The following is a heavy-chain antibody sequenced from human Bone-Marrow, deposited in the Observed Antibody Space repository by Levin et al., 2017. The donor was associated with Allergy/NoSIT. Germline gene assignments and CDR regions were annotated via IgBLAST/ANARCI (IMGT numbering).Heavy chain of an antibody. CDR3: ARGGDNWALRYFDL. CDR1: GRSMQSYY. V-gene: IGHV4-59*01. CDR2: IFYSGTT. J-gene: IGHJ2*01. Sequence: SQTLSLTCTFSGRSMQSYYWSWIRQPPGKGLEWIGYIFYSGTTNYNPSLKSRITISADTSKRQFSLKLNSVTPSDTAMYYCARGGDNWALRYFDLWGRGTLVTVSS. D-gene: IGHD4-23*01.